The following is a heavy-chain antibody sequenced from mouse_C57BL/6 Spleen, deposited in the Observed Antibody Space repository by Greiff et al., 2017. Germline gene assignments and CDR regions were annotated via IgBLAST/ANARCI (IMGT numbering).Heavy chain of an antibody. V-gene: IGHV1-55*01. CDR3: AKFATFYFDG. CDR2: IYPGSGST. Sequence: QVQLQQPGAELVKPGTSVKMSCKASGYTFTNYWITWVKQRPGQGLEWIGDIYPGSGSTNYNEKFKNKATLTVDTSSSTAYMQLSSLTSEDSAVYYCAKFATFYFDGGGQGTTLTVSS. CDR1: GYTFTNYW. D-gene: IGHD6-1*01. J-gene: IGHJ2*01.